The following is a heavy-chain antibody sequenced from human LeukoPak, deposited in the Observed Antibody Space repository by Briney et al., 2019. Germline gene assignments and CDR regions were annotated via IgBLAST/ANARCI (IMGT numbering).Heavy chain of an antibody. V-gene: IGHV3-15*01. CDR1: GFTFSNAW. CDR3: STDLLYYYDSSAYYHFDY. Sequence: PGGSLRLSCAASGFTFSNAWMSWVRQAPGKGLEWGGRIKSKTDGGTTDYAAPVKGRFTISRDDSKNTLYLQMNSLKTEDTAVYYCSTDLLYYYDSSAYYHFDYWGQGTLVTVSS. J-gene: IGHJ4*02. D-gene: IGHD3-22*01. CDR2: IKSKTDGGTT.